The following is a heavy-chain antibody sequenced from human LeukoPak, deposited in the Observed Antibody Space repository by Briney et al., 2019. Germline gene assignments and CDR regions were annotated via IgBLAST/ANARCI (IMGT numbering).Heavy chain of an antibody. D-gene: IGHD1-1*01. CDR1: EYTFIGHY. V-gene: IGHV1-2*02. Sequence: GCSVMVSCKASEYTFIGHYMHWVRRAPGQGLEWMGWINPNSGATNYAQKFQGRVTMTRDTSISTAYMELSSLRSDDTAVYYCATSSAGIQLNFFDYWGHGKLGSVSS. CDR2: INPNSGAT. CDR3: ATSSAGIQLNFFDY. J-gene: IGHJ4*01.